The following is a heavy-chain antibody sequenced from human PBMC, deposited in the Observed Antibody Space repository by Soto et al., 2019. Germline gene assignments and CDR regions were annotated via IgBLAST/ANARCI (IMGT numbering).Heavy chain of an antibody. Sequence: HLVQSRPEVKKPGASVTVSCKTSGDTFTNFGLSWVRQAPGQGLEWMGWIATYNTNRNYAQKFQGRLTLTTDTSTSTAYMELKSLGYDDTAVYYCARVLRGVVNWFDPWGQGTLVTVSS. V-gene: IGHV1-18*01. CDR3: ARVLRGVVNWFDP. D-gene: IGHD3-10*01. CDR1: GDTFTNFG. CDR2: IATYNTNR. J-gene: IGHJ5*01.